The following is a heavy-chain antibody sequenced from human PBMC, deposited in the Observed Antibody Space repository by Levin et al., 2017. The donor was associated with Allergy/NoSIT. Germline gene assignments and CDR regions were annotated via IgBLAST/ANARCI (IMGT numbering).Heavy chain of an antibody. CDR2: TYYRSKWYN. CDR3: AREVACELLDRTFGFDY. J-gene: IGHJ4*02. V-gene: IGHV6-1*01. Sequence: PSETLSLTCAISGDSVSSNSAAWNWIRQSPSRGLEWLGRTYYRSKWYNDYAVSVKSRITINPDTSKNQFSLQLNSVTPEDTAVYYCAREVACELLDRTFGFDYWGQGTLVTVSS. D-gene: IGHD1-26*01. CDR1: GDSVSSNSAA.